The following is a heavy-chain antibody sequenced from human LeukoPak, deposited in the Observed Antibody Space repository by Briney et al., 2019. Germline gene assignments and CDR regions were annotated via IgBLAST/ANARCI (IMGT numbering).Heavy chain of an antibody. Sequence: HPGGSLRLSCAASGFSFSTYGMNWVRQAPGKGLEWVSSLSSSGDRTFYADSVRGRFTVSRDNSKNTLYVQMNSLRAEDTAVYYCAKDRYSTIQHWGQGTLVTVSS. CDR1: GFSFSTYG. D-gene: IGHD5-12*01. CDR3: AKDRYSTIQH. J-gene: IGHJ1*01. V-gene: IGHV3-23*01. CDR2: LSSSGDRT.